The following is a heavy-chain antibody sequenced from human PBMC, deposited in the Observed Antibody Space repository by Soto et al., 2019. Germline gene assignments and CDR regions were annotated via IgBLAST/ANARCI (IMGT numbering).Heavy chain of an antibody. V-gene: IGHV4-30-4*01. D-gene: IGHD2-15*01. J-gene: IGHJ2*01. CDR1: RGPLNHGDYY. CDR2: ICYTGST. Sequence: PSETLSLTCAVSRGPLNHGDYYWSWIRQPPGEGLEWIGCICYTGSTYFTPSLKGRLSMLLDTSKNQCALKLTSVTAADTAVYYCAREKAVVFGIAHPYWYCERWGRGTLFAVSS. CDR3: AREKAVVFGIAHPYWYCER.